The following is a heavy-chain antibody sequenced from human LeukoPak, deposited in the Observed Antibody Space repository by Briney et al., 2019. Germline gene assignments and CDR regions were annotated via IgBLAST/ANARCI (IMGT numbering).Heavy chain of an antibody. Sequence: GGSLRLSCAASGFIFSNYEMNWVRQAPGKGLEWVSYISSSGSSTYYADSVKGRFTISRDNAKNSLYLQMNGLKTEDTAVYHCARVALGNYGEFDLWGQGTLVTVSS. CDR3: ARVALGNYGEFDL. D-gene: IGHD4/OR15-4a*01. CDR2: ISSSGSST. CDR1: GFIFSNYE. V-gene: IGHV3-48*03. J-gene: IGHJ4*02.